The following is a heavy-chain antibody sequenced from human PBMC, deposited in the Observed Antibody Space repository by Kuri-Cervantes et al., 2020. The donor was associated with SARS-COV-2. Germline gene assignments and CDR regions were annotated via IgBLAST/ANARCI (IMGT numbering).Heavy chain of an antibody. CDR3: ARGQRTTIFGVLITLYYFYYYMVV. D-gene: IGHD3-3*01. Sequence: ASVQVSCKASGYTFTGYYMHWVRQATGQGLEWMGWMNTNSGNTGYAQKFQGRVTMTRNTSISTAYMQLSSLRSEDTAVYYCARGQRTTIFGVLITLYYFYYYMVVWGKGTTVTVSS. CDR2: MNTNSGNT. CDR1: GYTFTGYY. V-gene: IGHV1-8*02. J-gene: IGHJ6*03.